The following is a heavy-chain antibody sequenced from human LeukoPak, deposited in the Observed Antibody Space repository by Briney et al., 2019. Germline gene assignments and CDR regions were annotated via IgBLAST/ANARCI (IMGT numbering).Heavy chain of an antibody. CDR1: GFAFDEHG. J-gene: IGHJ3*02. V-gene: IGHV3-13*01. Sequence: GGSLRLSCTASGFAFDEHGMSWVRQVAGGGLEWVSAIGIGGDTFYTGSVKGRFTISRENAKNSFFLQMNSLSAGDTALYYCVRERSGTSSDGFDIWGQGTMVTVSS. D-gene: IGHD1-26*01. CDR3: VRERSGTSSDGFDI. CDR2: IGIGGDT.